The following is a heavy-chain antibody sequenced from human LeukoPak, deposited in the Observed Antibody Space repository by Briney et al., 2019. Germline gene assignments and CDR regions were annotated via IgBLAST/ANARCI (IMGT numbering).Heavy chain of an antibody. J-gene: IGHJ4*02. Sequence: GGSPRLSCAASGFTFSSHAMSWVRQAPGRGLEWVSSIDISGSNAYYADSVKGRFTISRDNSRNTLYLQMDSLRAEDSAIYYCAKELLPNDYWGQGTLVTVSS. V-gene: IGHV3-23*01. CDR1: GFTFSSHA. CDR2: IDISGSNA. CDR3: AKELLPNDY. D-gene: IGHD2/OR15-2a*01.